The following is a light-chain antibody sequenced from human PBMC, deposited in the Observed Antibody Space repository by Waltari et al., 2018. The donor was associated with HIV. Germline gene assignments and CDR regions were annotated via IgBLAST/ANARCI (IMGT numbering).Light chain of an antibody. CDR1: QSVITN. CDR3: QQDNNWPRT. V-gene: IGKV3-15*01. J-gene: IGKJ1*01. CDR2: GAS. Sequence: EIVMTQSPATLSVSPGERATLSCRASQSVITNLAWYQQRFGQPPRILIYGASTRATNIPARFSGGGSGTEFTLTISSLQSEDFAIYYCQQDNNWPRTFGQGTKVEV.